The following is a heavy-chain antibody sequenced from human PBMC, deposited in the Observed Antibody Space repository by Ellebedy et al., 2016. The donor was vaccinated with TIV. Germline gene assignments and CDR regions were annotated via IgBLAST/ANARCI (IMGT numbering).Heavy chain of an antibody. J-gene: IGHJ4*02. CDR1: GFTFSSYA. D-gene: IGHD1/OR15-1a*01. CDR3: AKSPPRKQGLVDS. V-gene: IGHV3-23*01. Sequence: PGGSLRLSCAASGFTFSSYAMSWVRQAPGKGLEWVSIISGIGGSANYADSVRGRFTISRDNSKNTLYLQMNSLRAEDTAIYYCAKSPPRKQGLVDSWGQGTLVTVSS. CDR2: ISGIGGSA.